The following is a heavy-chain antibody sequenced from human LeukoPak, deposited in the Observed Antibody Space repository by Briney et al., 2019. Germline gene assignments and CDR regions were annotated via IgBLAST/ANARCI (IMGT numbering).Heavy chain of an antibody. D-gene: IGHD3-3*01. CDR2: IYYSGSA. J-gene: IGHJ3*02. Sequence: SETLSLTCTVSGGSVSSGCYYWSWIRQPPGKGLEWIGYIYYSGSANYNPSLKSRVTISVDTSKNQFSLKLSSVTAADTAVYYCARESLYDFWSGYAFDIWGQGTMVTVSS. V-gene: IGHV4-61*01. CDR1: GGSVSSGCYY. CDR3: ARESLYDFWSGYAFDI.